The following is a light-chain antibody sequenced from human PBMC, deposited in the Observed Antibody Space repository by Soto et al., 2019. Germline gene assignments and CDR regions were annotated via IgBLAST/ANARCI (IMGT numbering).Light chain of an antibody. CDR1: SSDVGAYNH. J-gene: IGLJ3*02. Sequence: QSALTQPPSASGSPGQSVTISCTGASSDVGAYNHVSWYQQHPGQAPKVMIYEVSERPSGVPDRFSGSKSGNTASLTVSGLQAEDEADYYCSSYADSNNWVFGGGTKLTVL. CDR2: EVS. CDR3: SSYADSNNWV. V-gene: IGLV2-8*01.